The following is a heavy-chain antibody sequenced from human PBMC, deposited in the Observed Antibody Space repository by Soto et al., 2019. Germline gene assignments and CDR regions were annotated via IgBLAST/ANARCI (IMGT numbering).Heavy chain of an antibody. CDR3: ARCRGATTRRGVDY. Sequence: EVQLLESGGGLVQPGGSLRLSCAASGFTFSSYAMSWVRQAPGKGLEWVSGISGSGDSTYSADSVKGRFTISRDNSRKTLYLQMNSLRAEDTAVYYCARCRGATTRRGVDYWGQGTLVTVSS. J-gene: IGHJ4*02. CDR2: ISGSGDST. D-gene: IGHD1-26*01. CDR1: GFTFSSYA. V-gene: IGHV3-23*01.